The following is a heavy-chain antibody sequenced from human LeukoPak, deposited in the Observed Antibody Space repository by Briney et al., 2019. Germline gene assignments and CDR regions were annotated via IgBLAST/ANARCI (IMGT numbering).Heavy chain of an antibody. CDR2: IYPGDSDA. Sequence: GESLKISCKASGYTFSTTWIGWVRQMPGKGLEWMGIIYPGDSDARYSPSFQGQVTISADKAINTAYLQWSSLGASDTATYYCVKREFSYGYGNAFDFWGQGTLVIVSP. V-gene: IGHV5-51*01. CDR3: VKREFSYGYGNAFDF. J-gene: IGHJ4*02. D-gene: IGHD5-18*01. CDR1: GYTFSTTW.